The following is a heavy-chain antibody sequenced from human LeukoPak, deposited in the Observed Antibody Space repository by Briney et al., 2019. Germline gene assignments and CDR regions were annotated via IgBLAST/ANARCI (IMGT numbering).Heavy chain of an antibody. CDR2: IYSGGST. CDR1: GFTVSSNY. V-gene: IGHV3-53*01. J-gene: IGHJ4*02. Sequence: PGGSLRLSCAASGFTVSSNYMSWVRQAPGKGLEWVSIIYSGGSTFYADSVKGRFTISRDNSKNTLYLQMNSLRAEDTAVYYCANMGLLTTFDYWGQGTLVTVSS. CDR3: ANMGLLTTFDY. D-gene: IGHD4/OR15-4a*01.